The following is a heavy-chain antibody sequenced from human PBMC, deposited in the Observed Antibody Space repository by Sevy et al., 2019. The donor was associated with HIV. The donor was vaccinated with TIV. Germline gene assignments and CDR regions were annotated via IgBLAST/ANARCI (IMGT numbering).Heavy chain of an antibody. CDR1: GFTFSGYA. V-gene: IGHV3-23*01. D-gene: IGHD2-2*01. Sequence: GGSLRLSCAVSGFTFSGYAMNWVRQAPGKGLEWVSAINGNGRSTHYADSVEGRFTISRDNSKNTLYLQMNSLRAEDTAVYYCAKTIDSGGGVVPAANYFYYGMDVWGQGTTVTVSS. CDR2: INGNGRST. J-gene: IGHJ6*02. CDR3: AKTIDSGGGVVPAANYFYYGMDV.